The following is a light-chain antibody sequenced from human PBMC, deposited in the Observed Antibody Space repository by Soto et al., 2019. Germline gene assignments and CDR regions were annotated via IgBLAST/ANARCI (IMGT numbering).Light chain of an antibody. CDR3: SSYTRRNTVV. V-gene: IGLV2-14*01. CDR2: GVS. CDR1: SSDVGGYNY. Sequence: QSVLTQPASMSGSLGQSITISCTGTSSDVGGYNYVSWYQQHPGKAPKLMIYGVSNRPSGVSNRFSASKSGNTAFLTISGLQAEDEADYYCSSYTRRNTVVFGGGTKVTVL. J-gene: IGLJ2*01.